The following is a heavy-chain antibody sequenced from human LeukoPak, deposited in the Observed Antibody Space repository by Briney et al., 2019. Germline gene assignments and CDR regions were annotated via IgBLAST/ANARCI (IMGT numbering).Heavy chain of an antibody. Sequence: GESLKISCKGSGYSFTSYWISWVRQMPGKGLEWMGRIDPSDSYTNYSPSFEGHVTISADKSISTAYLQWSSLKASDIATYYCARHYGAAGDFDYWGQGTLVTVSS. CDR1: GYSFTSYW. J-gene: IGHJ4*02. V-gene: IGHV5-10-1*01. CDR3: ARHYGAAGDFDY. D-gene: IGHD6-13*01. CDR2: IDPSDSYT.